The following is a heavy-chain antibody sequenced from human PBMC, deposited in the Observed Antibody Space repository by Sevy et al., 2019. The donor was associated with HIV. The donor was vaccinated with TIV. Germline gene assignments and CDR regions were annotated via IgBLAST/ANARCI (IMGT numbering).Heavy chain of an antibody. CDR1: GGTFSSYA. D-gene: IGHD6-19*01. Sequence: ASVKVSCKASGGTFSSYAISWVRQAPGQGLEWMGGIIPIFGTANYAQKFRGRVTITADESTSTAYMELSSLRSEDTAVYYCAREGSGYSSGWSSGYFDYWGQGTLVTVSS. V-gene: IGHV1-69*13. CDR2: IIPIFGTA. CDR3: AREGSGYSSGWSSGYFDY. J-gene: IGHJ4*02.